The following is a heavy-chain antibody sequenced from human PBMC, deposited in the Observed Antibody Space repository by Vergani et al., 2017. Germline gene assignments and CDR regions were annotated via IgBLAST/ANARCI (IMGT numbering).Heavy chain of an antibody. J-gene: IGHJ4*02. Sequence: VQLVESGGGLVKPGGSLRLSCAASGFTFSSYAMHWVRQAPGKGLEWVAVISYDGSNKYYADSVKGRFTISRDNSKNTLYLQMNSLRAEDTAVYYCARDPYYYDSSGYYYFDYWGQGTLVTVSS. V-gene: IGHV3-30-3*01. CDR2: ISYDGSNK. CDR1: GFTFSSYA. D-gene: IGHD3-22*01. CDR3: ARDPYYYDSSGYYYFDY.